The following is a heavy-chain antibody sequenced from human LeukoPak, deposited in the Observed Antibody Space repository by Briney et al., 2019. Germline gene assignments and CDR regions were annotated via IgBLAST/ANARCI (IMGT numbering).Heavy chain of an antibody. CDR1: GGTFSSYA. Sequence: ASVKVSCKASGGTFSSYAISWVRQAPGQGLEWMGRIIPILGIANYAQKFQGRVTITADKSTSTAYMELSSLRSDDTAVYYCARVLRGYFDYWGQGTLVTVSS. CDR3: ARVLRGYFDY. CDR2: IIPILGIA. D-gene: IGHD3-16*01. J-gene: IGHJ4*02. V-gene: IGHV1-69*04.